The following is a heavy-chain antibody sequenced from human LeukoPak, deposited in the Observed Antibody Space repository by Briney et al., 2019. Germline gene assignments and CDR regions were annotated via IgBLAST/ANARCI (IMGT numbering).Heavy chain of an antibody. V-gene: IGHV4-34*01. D-gene: IGHD3-3*02. J-gene: IGHJ6*03. CDR3: ARVSRGEQGISCYMDV. CDR2: INHSGST. CDR1: GGSFSGYY. Sequence: PPETLSLTCAVYGGSFSGYYWSWIRQPPGKGLEWIGEINHSGSTNYNPSLKSRVTISVDTSKNQFSLKLSSVTAADTAVYYCARVSRGEQGISCYMDVWGKGTTVTVSS.